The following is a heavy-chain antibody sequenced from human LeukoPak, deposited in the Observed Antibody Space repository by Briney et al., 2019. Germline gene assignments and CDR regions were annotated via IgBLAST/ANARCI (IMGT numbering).Heavy chain of an antibody. D-gene: IGHD3-10*01. CDR2: ITTGGGST. CDR1: GFTFTTCV. V-gene: IGHV3-23*01. Sequence: GGSLRLSCAASGFTFTTCVMSWVRQAPGKGLEWVSAITTGGGSTYYADSVKGRFTISRDNSKNTLYLQMNSLRADDTAVYYCAKDLTSGSYGSGSYFHYWGQGTLVTVSS. J-gene: IGHJ4*02. CDR3: AKDLTSGSYGSGSYFHY.